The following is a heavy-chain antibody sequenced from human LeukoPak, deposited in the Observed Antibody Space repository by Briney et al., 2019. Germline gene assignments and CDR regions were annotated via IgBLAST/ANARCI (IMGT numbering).Heavy chain of an antibody. CDR3: ARECITMIVAGGDAFDI. CDR2: IYTSGST. J-gene: IGHJ3*02. D-gene: IGHD3-22*01. CDR1: GGSISSYY. V-gene: IGHV4-4*07. Sequence: SETLSLTCTVSGGSISSYYWSWIRQPAGKGLEWIGRIYTSGSTNYNPSLKSRVTMSVDTSKNQFSLKLSSVTAADTAVYYCARECITMIVAGGDAFDIWGQGTMVTVSS.